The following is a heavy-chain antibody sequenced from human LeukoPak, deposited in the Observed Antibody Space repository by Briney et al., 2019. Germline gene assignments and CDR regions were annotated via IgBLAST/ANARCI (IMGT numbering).Heavy chain of an antibody. CDR3: AARRYDLWSGYFYD. D-gene: IGHD3-3*01. Sequence: SVRVSCKASGGTFSSYAISWVRQAPGQGLEWMGRIIPIFGTANYAQKFQGRVTITTDESTSTAYMELSSLRSEDTAVYYCAARRYDLWSGYFYDWGQGTLVTVSS. CDR2: IIPIFGTA. J-gene: IGHJ4*02. CDR1: GGTFSSYA. V-gene: IGHV1-69*05.